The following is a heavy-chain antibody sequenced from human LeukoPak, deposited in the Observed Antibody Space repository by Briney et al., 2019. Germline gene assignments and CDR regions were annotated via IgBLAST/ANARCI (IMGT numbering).Heavy chain of an antibody. J-gene: IGHJ4*02. D-gene: IGHD6-13*01. Sequence: GASLKISCKGSGYSFTSYWIGWVRQMPGKGLEWMGIIYPGDSDTRYSPSFQGQVTISADKSISTAYLQWSSLKASDTAMYYCARHGHWAAAANDYWGQGTLVTVSS. CDR1: GYSFTSYW. V-gene: IGHV5-51*01. CDR2: IYPGDSDT. CDR3: ARHGHWAAAANDY.